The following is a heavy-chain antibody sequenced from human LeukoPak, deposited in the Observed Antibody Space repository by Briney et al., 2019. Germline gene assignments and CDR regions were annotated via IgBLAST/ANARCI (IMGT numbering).Heavy chain of an antibody. D-gene: IGHD5-24*01. J-gene: IGHJ4*02. CDR3: ARDRGRDGTDY. CDR1: GYTFTDYY. CDR2: INPNSGGT. Sequence: GASVKVSCKASGYTFTDYYMHWVRQAPGQGLEWMGWINPNSGGTNYAQKFQGRVTMTRDTSFSTAYMELSRLRPDDTAVYYCARDRGRDGTDYWGRGTLVTVSS. V-gene: IGHV1-2*02.